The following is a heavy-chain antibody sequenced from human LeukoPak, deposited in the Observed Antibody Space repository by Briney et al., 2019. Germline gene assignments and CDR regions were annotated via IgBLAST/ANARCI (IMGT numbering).Heavy chain of an antibody. J-gene: IGHJ4*02. CDR1: GFTFSSYG. Sequence: GGSLRLSCAASGFTFSSYGMHWVRQAPGKGLEWVAVISYDGSNKYYADSVKGRFTISRDNSKNTLYLQMNSLRAEDTAVYYCAKDTTVVGPYYFDYWGQGTLVTVSS. CDR3: AKDTTVVGPYYFDY. D-gene: IGHD4-23*01. CDR2: ISYDGSNK. V-gene: IGHV3-30*18.